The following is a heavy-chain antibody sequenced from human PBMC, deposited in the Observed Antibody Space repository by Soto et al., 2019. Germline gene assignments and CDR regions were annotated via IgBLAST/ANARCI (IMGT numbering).Heavy chain of an antibody. CDR2: IYSAGNT. Sequence: PGGSLRLSCAASGFTVSSNYMSWVRQAPGKGLEWISIIYSAGNTYYADSVKGRFTISRDNSKNTLYLQMNSLGAEDTAVYYCAIDFVVGGPTINYYYGMDVWGQGTTVTVSS. J-gene: IGHJ6*02. CDR3: AIDFVVGGPTINYYYGMDV. CDR1: GFTVSSNY. V-gene: IGHV3-66*01. D-gene: IGHD1-26*01.